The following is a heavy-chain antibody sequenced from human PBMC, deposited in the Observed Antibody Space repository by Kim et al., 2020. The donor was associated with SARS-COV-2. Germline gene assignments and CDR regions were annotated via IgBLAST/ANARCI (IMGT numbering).Heavy chain of an antibody. CDR1: GDSVSSNSAA. CDR2: TYYRSKWYN. D-gene: IGHD1-1*01. CDR3: ARRPPYNWNDANDAFDI. Sequence: SQTLSLTCAISGDSVSSNSAAWNWIRQSPSRGLEWLGRTYYRSKWYNDYAVSVKSRITINPDTSKNQFSLQLNSVTPEDTAVYYCARRPPYNWNDANDAFDIWGQGTMVTVSS. V-gene: IGHV6-1*01. J-gene: IGHJ3*02.